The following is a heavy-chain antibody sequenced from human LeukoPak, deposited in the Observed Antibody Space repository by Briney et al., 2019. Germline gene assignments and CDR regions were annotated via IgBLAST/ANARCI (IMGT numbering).Heavy chain of an antibody. CDR1: GGSISSYY. V-gene: IGHV4-59*13. Sequence: KPSETLSLTCTVSGGSISSYYWSWIRQPPGKGLEWIGYIYYSGSTNYNPSLKSRVTISVDTSKNQFSLKLSSVTAADTAVYFCARDRDGYNSLDYWGQGTLVTVSS. CDR3: ARDRDGYNSLDY. J-gene: IGHJ4*02. D-gene: IGHD5-24*01. CDR2: IYYSGST.